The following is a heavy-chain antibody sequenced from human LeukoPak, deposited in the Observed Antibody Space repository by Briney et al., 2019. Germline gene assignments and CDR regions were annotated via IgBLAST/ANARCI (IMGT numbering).Heavy chain of an antibody. CDR2: IDPYTGNT. CDR3: AREYSASEH. CDR1: GYTFVGYY. J-gene: IGHJ4*02. D-gene: IGHD5-12*01. Sequence: GASVRVSCKASGYTFVGYYLHWVRQAPGQGLEWMAWIDPYTGNTHYAQKFQGRITVTRDTSVSTTYMELSWLTSDDTARYYCAREYSASEHWGQGTLVTLSS. V-gene: IGHV1-2*02.